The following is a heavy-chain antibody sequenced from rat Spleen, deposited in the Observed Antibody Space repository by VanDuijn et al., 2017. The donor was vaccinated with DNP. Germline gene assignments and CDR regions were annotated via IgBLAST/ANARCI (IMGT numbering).Heavy chain of an antibody. V-gene: IGHV5-58*01. CDR2: INTDGGGT. D-gene: IGHD1-11*01. CDR1: GFTFSSYW. J-gene: IGHJ3*01. CDR3: ARGGTTEGIDWFAY. Sequence: EVQLVESGGDLVQPGRSLKVSCVASGFTFSSYWMYWIRQPPGKGLEWVASINTDGGGTYYLDSVKGRFTISRDNAKNTVYLQMNSLRSEDTAIYYCARGGTTEGIDWFAYWGQGTLVTVSS.